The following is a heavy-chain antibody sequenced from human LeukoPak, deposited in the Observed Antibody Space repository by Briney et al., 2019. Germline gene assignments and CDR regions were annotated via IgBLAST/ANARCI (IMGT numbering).Heavy chain of an antibody. CDR3: ARNQRDYLFDY. CDR1: GGSVSTSSYY. J-gene: IGHJ4*02. V-gene: IGHV4-39*01. CDR2: IYYSGNT. Sequence: SETLSLTCAVSGGSVSTSSYYWGWIRQPPGRGLEWIGSIYYSGNTYYNPSLKSRVTISVDTSKNQFSLKLSSVTAADTAVYYCARNQRDYLFDYWGQGTLVTVSS. D-gene: IGHD4-17*01.